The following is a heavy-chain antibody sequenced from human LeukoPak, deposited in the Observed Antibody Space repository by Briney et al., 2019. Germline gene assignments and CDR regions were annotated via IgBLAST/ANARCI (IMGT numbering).Heavy chain of an antibody. D-gene: IGHD2-2*02. J-gene: IGHJ3*02. CDR3: AKEGDCSSTSCYTFGAHDAFDI. Sequence: PGGSLRLSCAASGFTFSSYGMHWVRQAPGKGLEWVADIWYDGSNKYYADSVKGRFTISRDNSKNTLYLQMNSLRAEDTAVYYCAKEGDCSSTSCYTFGAHDAFDIWGQGTMVTVSS. CDR1: GFTFSSYG. V-gene: IGHV3-33*06. CDR2: IWYDGSNK.